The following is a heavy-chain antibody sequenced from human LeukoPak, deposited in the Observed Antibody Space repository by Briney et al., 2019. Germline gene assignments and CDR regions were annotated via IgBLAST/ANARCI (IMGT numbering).Heavy chain of an antibody. CDR3: ARGCSSTVCLRRWLQHLDY. D-gene: IGHD2-2*01. CDR2: ISYDGGNK. J-gene: IGHJ4*02. Sequence: GGSLRLSCAASGFIFSNYAMHWVRQAPGKGLGWVALISYDGGNKYYADSVKGRFTISRDNSKSTLYLQMNSLRAEDTTTYYCARGCSSTVCLRRWLQHLDYWGQGTLVTVSS. CDR1: GFIFSNYA. V-gene: IGHV3-30-3*01.